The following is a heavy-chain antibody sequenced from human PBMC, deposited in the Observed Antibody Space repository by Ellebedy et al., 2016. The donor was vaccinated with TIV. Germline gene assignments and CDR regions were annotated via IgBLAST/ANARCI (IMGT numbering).Heavy chain of an antibody. D-gene: IGHD3-10*01. Sequence: ASVKVSXXASGYTFTSYDINWVRQATGQGLEWMGWMNPNSGNTGYAQKFQGRVTMTRNTSISTAYMELSSLRSEDTAVYYCAREENHYYGSGSYYNWFDPWGQGTLVTVSS. V-gene: IGHV1-8*01. CDR3: AREENHYYGSGSYYNWFDP. CDR1: GYTFTSYD. J-gene: IGHJ5*02. CDR2: MNPNSGNT.